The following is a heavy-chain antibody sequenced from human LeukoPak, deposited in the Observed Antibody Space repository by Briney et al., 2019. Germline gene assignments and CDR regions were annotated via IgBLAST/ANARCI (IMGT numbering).Heavy chain of an antibody. CDR1: GFTFSDYY. D-gene: IGHD3-3*01. V-gene: IGHV3-11*05. Sequence: GSLRLSCAASGFTFSDYYMSWIRQAPGKGLEGVSYISSSSSYTNYADSVKGRFTISRDNAKNSLYLQMNSLRGEDTAVYYCARVFGPHDDTVFDNWGEGTLVTVSS. CDR2: ISSSSSYT. J-gene: IGHJ4*02. CDR3: ARVFGPHDDTVFDN.